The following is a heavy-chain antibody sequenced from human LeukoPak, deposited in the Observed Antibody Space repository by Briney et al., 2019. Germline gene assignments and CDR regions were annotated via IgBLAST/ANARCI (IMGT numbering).Heavy chain of an antibody. CDR3: ARDGYYDSSGYYYYYMDV. J-gene: IGHJ6*03. V-gene: IGHV1-69*05. CDR1: GGTFSSYA. Sequence: GASVKVSCKASGGTFSSYAISWVRQALGQGLEWMGGIIPIFGTANYAQKFQGRVTITTDESTSTAYMELSSLRSEDTAVYYCARDGYYDSSGYYYYYMDVWGKGTTVTVSS. D-gene: IGHD3-22*01. CDR2: IIPIFGTA.